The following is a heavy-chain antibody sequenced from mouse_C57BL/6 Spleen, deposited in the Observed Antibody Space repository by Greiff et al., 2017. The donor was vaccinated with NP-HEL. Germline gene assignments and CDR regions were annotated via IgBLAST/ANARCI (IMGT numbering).Heavy chain of an antibody. CDR1: GFSFNTYA. CDR3: VRQEYYGRGAMDY. CDR2: IRSKSNNYAT. J-gene: IGHJ4*01. Sequence: EVQLVESGGGLVQPKGSLKLSCAASGFSFNTYAMNWVRQAPGKGLEWVARIRSKSNNYATYYADSVKDRFTISRDDSESMLYLQMNNLKTEDTAMYYCVRQEYYGRGAMDYWGQGTSVTVSS. V-gene: IGHV10-1*01. D-gene: IGHD1-1*01.